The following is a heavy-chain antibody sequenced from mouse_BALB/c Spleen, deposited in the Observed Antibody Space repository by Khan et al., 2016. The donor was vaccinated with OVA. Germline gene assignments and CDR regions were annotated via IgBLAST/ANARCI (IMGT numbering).Heavy chain of an antibody. CDR2: ISYSGST. J-gene: IGHJ4*01. D-gene: IGHD1-3*01. CDR3: ARQNNYVYAMDY. CDR1: GYSITSDYA. V-gene: IGHV3-2*02. Sequence: QLEESGPGLVKPSQSLSLTCTVTGYSITSDYAWNWIRKFPRNQLEWMCYISYSGSTSYNPSLKSRISITRDTSKNPFFLQLTYLTTEDTATYDSARQNNYVYAMDYWGQGISVTVSA.